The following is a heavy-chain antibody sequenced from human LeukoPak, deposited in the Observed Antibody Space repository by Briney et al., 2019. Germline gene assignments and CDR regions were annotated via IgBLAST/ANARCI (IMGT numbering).Heavy chain of an antibody. J-gene: IGHJ6*02. CDR2: ISYDGSNK. Sequence: GGSLRLSCAASGFSFTSYAVHWVRQAPGKGLDWVALISYDGSNKYYADSVKGRFTISRDNSRGTVHLQMNSLRGEDTAVYFCAREFQDYTDYVRYYYYGLDVWGQGTTVTVS. CDR3: AREFQDYTDYVRYYYYGLDV. V-gene: IGHV3-30-3*01. CDR1: GFSFTSYA. D-gene: IGHD4-11*01.